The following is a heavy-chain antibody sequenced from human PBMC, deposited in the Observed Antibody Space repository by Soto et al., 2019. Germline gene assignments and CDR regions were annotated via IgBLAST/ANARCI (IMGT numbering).Heavy chain of an antibody. CDR2: INPNSGGT. V-gene: IGHV1-2*02. Sequence: GASVKVSGKASGYTFTGYCMHWVRQAPGQGLEWMGWINPNSGGTNYAQKFQGRVTMTRDTSISTAYMELSRLRSDDTAVYYCAREGVWGSYRYSGFDYWGQGTLVTVSS. CDR1: GYTFTGYC. D-gene: IGHD3-16*02. CDR3: AREGVWGSYRYSGFDY. J-gene: IGHJ4*02.